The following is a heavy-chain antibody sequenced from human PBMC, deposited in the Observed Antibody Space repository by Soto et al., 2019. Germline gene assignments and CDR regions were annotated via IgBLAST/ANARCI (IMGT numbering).Heavy chain of an antibody. J-gene: IGHJ3*02. D-gene: IGHD1-26*01. CDR1: GFTFSNAW. Sequence: GGSLRLSCAASGFTFSNAWMSWVRQAPGKGLEWVGRIKSKTDGGTTDYAAPVKGRFTISRDDSKNTLYLQMNSLKTEDTAVYYCTTCIVGAPDAFDIWGQGTMVTVSS. CDR2: IKSKTDGGTT. CDR3: TTCIVGAPDAFDI. V-gene: IGHV3-15*01.